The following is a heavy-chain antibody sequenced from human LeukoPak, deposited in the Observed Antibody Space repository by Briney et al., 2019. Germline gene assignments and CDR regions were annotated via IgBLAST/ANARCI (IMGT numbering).Heavy chain of an antibody. CDR3: TTDQGRFCGGDCSSDY. CDR1: GFTFSSYA. J-gene: IGHJ4*02. CDR2: IKSQSNGGTT. V-gene: IGHV3-15*01. D-gene: IGHD2-21*02. Sequence: TGGSLRLSCAASGFTFSSYAMSWVRQAPGRGLEWVGRIKSQSNGGTTDYAAPVKGRFTISRHDSGNTLYLQMNSLKTEDTAVYYCTTDQGRFCGGDCSSDYWGQGTLVTVSS.